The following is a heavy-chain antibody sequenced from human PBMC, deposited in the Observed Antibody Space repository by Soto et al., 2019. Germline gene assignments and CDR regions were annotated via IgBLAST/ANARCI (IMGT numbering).Heavy chain of an antibody. V-gene: IGHV1-2*04. CDR2: INPNSGGT. J-gene: IGHJ5*02. Sequence: QVQLVQSGAEVKKPGASVKVSCKASGYTFTGYYMHWVRQAPGQGLEWMGWINPNSGGTNYAQKLQGWVTMTRDTSISTAYMELSRLRSDDTAVYYCARDGRPIVVVTAELNWFDPWGQGTLVTVSS. CDR1: GYTFTGYY. D-gene: IGHD2-21*02. CDR3: ARDGRPIVVVTAELNWFDP.